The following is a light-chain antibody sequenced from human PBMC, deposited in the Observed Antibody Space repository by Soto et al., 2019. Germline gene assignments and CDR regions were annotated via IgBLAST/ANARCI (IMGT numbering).Light chain of an antibody. V-gene: IGLV1-44*01. CDR1: SSNIGSNT. J-gene: IGLJ3*02. CDR3: AAWDDSLNGWV. CDR2: NNN. Sequence: QSVLTQPPSASGTPGQRVTISCSGSSSNIGSNTVNWYQQLPGTAPKLLTYNNNHRPSGVPGRFSGSKSVTSASLAISGLQSEDEADYYCAAWDDSLNGWVFGGGTKVTVL.